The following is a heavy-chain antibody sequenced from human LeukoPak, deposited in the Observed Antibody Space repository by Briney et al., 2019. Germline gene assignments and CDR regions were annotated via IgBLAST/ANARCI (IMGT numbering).Heavy chain of an antibody. CDR2: IKSKTDGGTT. D-gene: IGHD2-15*01. V-gene: IGHV3-15*01. J-gene: IGHJ4*02. Sequence: GGSLRLSCAASGFTFSNAWMSWVRQAPGKGLEWVGRIKSKTDGGTTDYAAPVKGRSTISRDDSKNTLYLQMNSLKTEDTAVYYCEYCSGGSCYTEDYWGQGTLVTVSS. CDR1: GFTFSNAW. CDR3: EYCSGGSCYTEDY.